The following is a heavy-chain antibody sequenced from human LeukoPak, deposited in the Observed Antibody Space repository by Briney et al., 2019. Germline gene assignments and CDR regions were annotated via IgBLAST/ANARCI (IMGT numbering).Heavy chain of an antibody. V-gene: IGHV5-51*01. CDR2: IHPGDSDT. J-gene: IGHJ5*02. D-gene: IGHD6-19*01. CDR1: GYSFTSYW. CDR3: ARQWLVEENWFDP. Sequence: GESLKISCKGSGYSFTSYWIGWVRQMPGKGLEWMGIIHPGDSDTRYSPSFQGQVTISADKSISTAYLQWSSLKASDTAMYYRARQWLVEENWFDPWGQGTLVTVSS.